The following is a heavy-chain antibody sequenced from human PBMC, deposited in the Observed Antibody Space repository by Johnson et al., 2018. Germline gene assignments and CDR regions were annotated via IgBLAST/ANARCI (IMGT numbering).Heavy chain of an antibody. J-gene: IGHJ6*02. CDR1: GGTFSSYA. Sequence: QVQLVQSGAEVKKXGSSXKVXCKASGGTFSSYAISWVRQAPGQGLEWMGGIIPIFGTANYAQQFQGRGPITADESTSTAYMELSSLRSEDTAVYYCARDPGIAARLGGPYYYYGMDVWGQGTTVTVSS. V-gene: IGHV1-69*12. CDR3: ARDPGIAARLGGPYYYYGMDV. D-gene: IGHD6-6*01. CDR2: IIPIFGTA.